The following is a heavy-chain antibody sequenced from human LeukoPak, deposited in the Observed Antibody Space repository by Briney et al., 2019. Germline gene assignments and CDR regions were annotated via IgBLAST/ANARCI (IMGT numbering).Heavy chain of an antibody. CDR2: IATDGHT. CDR3: TRGGLEAPCDV. D-gene: IGHD5-24*01. V-gene: IGHV3-13*01. Sequence: GGSLRLSCSASGFSFSNYDMHWVRQAKGKGLEWVSSIATDGHTFYAPSVKGRFTISRENAKNSLYLQMNSLVAGDTAIYYCTRGGLEAPCDVWGQGTMVAVSS. CDR1: GFSFSNYD. J-gene: IGHJ3*01.